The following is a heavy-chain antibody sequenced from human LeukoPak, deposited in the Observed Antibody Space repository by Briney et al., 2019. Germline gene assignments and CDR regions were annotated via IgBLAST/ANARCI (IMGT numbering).Heavy chain of an antibody. CDR1: GFSVSDYS. CDR2: VMSGRGST. Sequence: GGSLRLSCAASGFSVSDYSISWIRQSPGKGPEWISYVMSGRGSTNYADSVKGRFTISRDNAKNSAALQLDGLRADDTAVYFCARERRGSYYAFESWGQGTLVTVSS. V-gene: IGHV3-11*05. CDR3: ARERRGSYYAFES. J-gene: IGHJ4*02. D-gene: IGHD3-16*01.